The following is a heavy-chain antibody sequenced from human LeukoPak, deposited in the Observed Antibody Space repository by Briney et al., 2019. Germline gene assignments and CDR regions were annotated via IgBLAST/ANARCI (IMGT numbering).Heavy chain of an antibody. CDR3: ARDFGGLGYFDY. J-gene: IGHJ4*02. Sequence: GGSLRLSCAASGFTFSSYSMNWVRQAPGKGLEWVSSISSSSSYIYYADSVKGRFTISRDNAKNSLYLQMNSLRAEDTAVYYCARDFGGLGYFDYWGQGTLDTVSS. CDR2: ISSSSSYI. CDR1: GFTFSSYS. V-gene: IGHV3-21*01. D-gene: IGHD6-19*01.